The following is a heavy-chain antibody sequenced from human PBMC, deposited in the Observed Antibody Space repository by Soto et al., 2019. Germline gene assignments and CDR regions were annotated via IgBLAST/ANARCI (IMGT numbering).Heavy chain of an antibody. CDR3: ARFFPYYGGHESYLSY. CDR1: GDSVSGNSAA. J-gene: IGHJ1*01. CDR2: TYYRSRWYN. V-gene: IGHV6-1*01. Sequence: SQTLSLTCAISGDSVSGNSAAWNWIRQSPSRGLEWLGRTYYRSRWYNDYAVSVKSRITVTPDTSKNQFSLHLNSVTPEDTAVYYCARFFPYYGGHESYLSYWARGALDPVSS. D-gene: IGHD3-16*01.